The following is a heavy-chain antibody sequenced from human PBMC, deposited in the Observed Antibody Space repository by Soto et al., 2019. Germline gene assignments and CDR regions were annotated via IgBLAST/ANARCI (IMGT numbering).Heavy chain of an antibody. Sequence: QITLKESGPTLVKPTQTLTLTCSFSGFSLSTNGVGVGWIRQPPGKALEWLALIYWDDSKHYSPSLNSRLTITKEPPRNLVVLTMTNMDPVDTATYYCAKKAGGHYILGYWGQGTLVTVSS. V-gene: IGHV2-5*02. J-gene: IGHJ4*02. CDR3: AKKAGGHYILGY. CDR2: IYWDDSK. D-gene: IGHD4-17*01. CDR1: GFSLSTNGVG.